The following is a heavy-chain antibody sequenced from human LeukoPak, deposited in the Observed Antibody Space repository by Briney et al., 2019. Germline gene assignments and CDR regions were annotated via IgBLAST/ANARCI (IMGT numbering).Heavy chain of an antibody. J-gene: IGHJ6*03. Sequence: PGGSLRLSCAASGFTFSSYAMSWVRQAPGKGLEWVSAISGSGGSTYYADSVKGRFTISRDNSKNTLYLQMNSLRAEDTAVYYCASSPRYYYYMDVWGKGTTVTVSS. CDR3: ASSPRYYYYMDV. CDR2: ISGSGGST. CDR1: GFTFSSYA. V-gene: IGHV3-23*01. D-gene: IGHD3-10*01.